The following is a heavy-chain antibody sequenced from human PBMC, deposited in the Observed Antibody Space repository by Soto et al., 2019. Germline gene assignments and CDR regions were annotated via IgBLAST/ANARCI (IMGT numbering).Heavy chain of an antibody. Sequence: QVQLQESGPRLVKPSQTLSLTCTVSGGSISSGGYYWSWIRQHPGKGLEWIGYIYYSGSTYYNPSLKSRVTTSVDTSKNQLSLKLSSVTAADTAIYYCAADRGYSYGYFDYWGQGTLVTVSS. CDR3: AADRGYSYGYFDY. CDR2: IYYSGST. J-gene: IGHJ4*02. V-gene: IGHV4-31*03. CDR1: GGSISSGGYY. D-gene: IGHD5-18*01.